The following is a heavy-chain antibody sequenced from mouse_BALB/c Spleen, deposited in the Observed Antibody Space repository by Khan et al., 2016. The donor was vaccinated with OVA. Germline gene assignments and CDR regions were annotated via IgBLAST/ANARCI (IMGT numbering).Heavy chain of an antibody. CDR2: INPRSGYT. Sequence: VQLQESGAELARPGASVKMSCKASGYTFTSHTMHWVKQRPGQGLEWIGYINPRSGYTQYNQKFNDKATLTADISSSTAYMQLSSLTSEDSAVYYWARRTTEYALDYWGQGTSVTVSS. V-gene: IGHV1-4*01. CDR3: ARRTTEYALDY. D-gene: IGHD2-14*01. J-gene: IGHJ4*01. CDR1: GYTFTSHT.